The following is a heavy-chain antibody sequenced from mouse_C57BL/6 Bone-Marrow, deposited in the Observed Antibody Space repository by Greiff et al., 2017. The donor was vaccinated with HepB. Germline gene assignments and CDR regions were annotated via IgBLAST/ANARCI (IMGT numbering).Heavy chain of an antibody. D-gene: IGHD2-1*01. Sequence: VMLVESGAELVRPGTSVKVSCKASGYAFTNYLIEWVKQRPGQGLEWIGVINPGSGGTNYNEKFKGKATLTADKSSSTAYMQLSSLTSEDSAVYFCASTMVYDYWGQGTSVTVSS. J-gene: IGHJ4*01. CDR1: GYAFTNYL. CDR2: INPGSGGT. V-gene: IGHV1-54*01. CDR3: ASTMVYDY.